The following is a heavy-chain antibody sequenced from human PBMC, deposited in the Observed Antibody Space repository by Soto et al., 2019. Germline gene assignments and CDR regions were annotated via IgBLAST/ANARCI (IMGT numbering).Heavy chain of an antibody. D-gene: IGHD3-16*01. J-gene: IGHJ6*02. V-gene: IGHV1-8*01. Sequence: GASVKVSCKACGYSFTRYDINWVRQATVQGREGVGWMNPNSGNTAYAQKFQGRVTMPRNTSISTAYMELSSMRSEDTAAYYCARLPAWGSGRPLGYYGMDVWGQGTTVTVSS. CDR2: MNPNSGNT. CDR1: GYSFTRYD. CDR3: ARLPAWGSGRPLGYYGMDV.